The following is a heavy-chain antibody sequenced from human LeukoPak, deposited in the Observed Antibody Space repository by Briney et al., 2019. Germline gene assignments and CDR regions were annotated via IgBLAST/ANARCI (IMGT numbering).Heavy chain of an antibody. CDR3: ANYSGSSRWFDY. D-gene: IGHD6-13*01. CDR1: GYTFTSYD. V-gene: IGHV1-8*01. CDR2: MNPNSGNT. Sequence: ASVKVSCKASGYTFTSYDINWVRQATGQGLEWMGWMNPNSGNTGYAQKFQGRVTMTRNTSISTAYMELSSLRSEDTAVYYCANYSGSSRWFDYWGQGTLVTVSS. J-gene: IGHJ4*02.